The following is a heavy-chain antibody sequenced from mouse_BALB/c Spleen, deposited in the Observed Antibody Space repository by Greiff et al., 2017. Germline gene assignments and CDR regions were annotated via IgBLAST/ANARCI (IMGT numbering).Heavy chain of an antibody. D-gene: IGHD1-1*01. V-gene: IGHV2-2*02. Sequence: VKLQESGPGLVQPSQSLSITCTVSGFSLTSYGVHWVRQSPGKGLEWLGVIWSGGSTDYTAAFISRLSISKDNSKSQVFFKMNSLQANDTAIYYCARNPYGSSMFAYWGQGTLVTVSA. CDR2: IWSGGST. CDR1: GFSLTSYG. J-gene: IGHJ3*01. CDR3: ARNPYGSSMFAY.